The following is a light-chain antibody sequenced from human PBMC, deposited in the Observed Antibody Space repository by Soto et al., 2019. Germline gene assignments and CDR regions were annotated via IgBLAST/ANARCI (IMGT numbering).Light chain of an antibody. CDR2: ATS. J-gene: IGKJ4*01. V-gene: IGKV1-39*01. CDR1: QSISRY. CDR3: QQTYSTPLT. Sequence: DIQMPQSPSXLSASVGDRVTITCRASQSISRYLNWYRQKPGKAPELLIYATSHLQSEVPSRFSGSGSGPDFTLTVSSLQPEDFATYYCQQTYSTPLTFDGGTKVDIK.